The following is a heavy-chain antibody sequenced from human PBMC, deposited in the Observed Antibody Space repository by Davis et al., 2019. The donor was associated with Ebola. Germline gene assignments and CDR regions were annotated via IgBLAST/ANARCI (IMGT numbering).Heavy chain of an antibody. CDR1: GFSLTTRGMC. CDR2: VDWDDDK. Sequence: SGPTLVKPTQTLTLTCTFSGFSLTTRGMCVTWIRQAPGKALEWLALVDWDDDKYYRKSLKTRLTIARDTSKNQVVLTMANMDPADTATYYCARYCSAGFCPTESHYYYGMDVWGKGTTVTVSS. J-gene: IGHJ6*04. V-gene: IGHV2-70*13. D-gene: IGHD2-15*01. CDR3: ARYCSAGFCPTESHYYYGMDV.